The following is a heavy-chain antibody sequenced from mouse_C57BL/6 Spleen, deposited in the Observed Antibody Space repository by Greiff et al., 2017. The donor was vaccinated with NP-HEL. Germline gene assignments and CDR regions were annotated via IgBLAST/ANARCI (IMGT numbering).Heavy chain of an antibody. D-gene: IGHD2-3*01. CDR2: INPSNGGT. CDR3: ARYDGYFTRYDMDY. J-gene: IGHJ4*01. Sequence: QVQLKESGTELVKPGASVKLSCKASGYTFTSYWMHWVKQRPGQGLEWIGNINPSNGGTNYNEKFKSKATLTVDKSSSTAYMQLSSLTSEDSAVYYCARYDGYFTRYDMDYWGQGTSVTVSS. CDR1: GYTFTSYW. V-gene: IGHV1-53*01.